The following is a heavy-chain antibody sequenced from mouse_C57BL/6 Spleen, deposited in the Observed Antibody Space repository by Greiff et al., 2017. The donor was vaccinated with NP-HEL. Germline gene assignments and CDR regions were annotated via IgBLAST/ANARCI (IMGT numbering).Heavy chain of an antibody. V-gene: IGHV1-55*01. D-gene: IGHD2-2*01. Sequence: VQLQQPGAELVKPGASVKMSCKASGYTFTSYWITWVKQRPGQGLEWIGDIYPGSGSTNYNEKFKSKATLTVDTSSSTAYMQLSSLTSEDSAVYYCARQSDGYDGFAYWGQGTLVTVSA. CDR2: IYPGSGST. CDR1: GYTFTSYW. J-gene: IGHJ3*01. CDR3: ARQSDGYDGFAY.